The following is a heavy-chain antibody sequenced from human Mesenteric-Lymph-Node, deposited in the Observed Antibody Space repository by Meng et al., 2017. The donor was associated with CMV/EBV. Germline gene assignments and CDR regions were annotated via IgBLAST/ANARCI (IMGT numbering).Heavy chain of an antibody. CDR2: IKQDGSEK. J-gene: IGHJ4*02. CDR3: TRVSCSSTSCSTIDY. Sequence: GESLKISCAASGFTFSSYWMSWVRQAPGKGLEWVANIKQDGSEKYYVDSVKGRFTISRDNAKNSLYLQMNSLRAEDTAVYYCTRVSCSSTSCSTIDYWGQGTLVTVSS. CDR1: GFTFSSYW. D-gene: IGHD2-2*01. V-gene: IGHV3-7*01.